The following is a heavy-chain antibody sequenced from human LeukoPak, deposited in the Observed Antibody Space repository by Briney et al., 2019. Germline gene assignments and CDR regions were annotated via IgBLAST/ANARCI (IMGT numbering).Heavy chain of an antibody. V-gene: IGHV1-2*07. Sequence: ASLKVSCKASGYTFTIYYIHWVPHAPGQGIEWIGWIAPTTGGTKSPHKFKGRVTLTRDTSVTTAYMKLSGLTSDKTAVYYCLDTVSGGARGTLVTVSP. CDR1: GYTFTIYY. CDR2: IAPTTGGT. J-gene: IGHJ2*01. D-gene: IGHD5-18*01. CDR3: LDTVSG.